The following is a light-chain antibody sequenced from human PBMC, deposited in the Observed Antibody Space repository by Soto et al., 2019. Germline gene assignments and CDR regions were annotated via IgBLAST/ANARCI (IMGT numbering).Light chain of an antibody. J-gene: IGKJ4*01. Sequence: EIVLTQSPGTLSLSPGERATLSCRASQSVSSSYLAWYQQKPGQAPRLLIYGASSRATGIPDRFSGSGSGTDFTLTISRLETADFAVSYCQQYGSSPPFTFGGATKVEIK. CDR2: GAS. CDR1: QSVSSSY. CDR3: QQYGSSPPFT. V-gene: IGKV3-20*01.